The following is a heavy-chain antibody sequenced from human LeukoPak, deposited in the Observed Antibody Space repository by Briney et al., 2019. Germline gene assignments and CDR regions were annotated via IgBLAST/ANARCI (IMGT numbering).Heavy chain of an antibody. CDR1: GGTFSSYA. CDR3: ARGLRYFQIDAFDI. Sequence: GSSVKVSCKASGGTFSSYAISWVRQAPGQGLEWMGGIIPIFGTANYAQKFQGRVTITADESTSTAYMELSSLRSEDTAVYYCARGLRYFQIDAFDIWGQGTMVTVSS. CDR2: IIPIFGTA. D-gene: IGHD3-9*01. J-gene: IGHJ3*02. V-gene: IGHV1-69*01.